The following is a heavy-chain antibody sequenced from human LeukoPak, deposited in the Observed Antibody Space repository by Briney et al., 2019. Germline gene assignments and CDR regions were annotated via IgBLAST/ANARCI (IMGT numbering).Heavy chain of an antibody. CDR2: IIPILGIA. D-gene: IGHD5-24*01. V-gene: IGHV1-69*04. Sequence: SVKVSCKASGGTFSSYAISWVRQAPGQGLEWMGRIIPILGIANYAQKFQGRVTITADKSTSTAYMELSSLRSEDTAVYYCARSEMATAYGMDVWGQGTTVTVSS. CDR3: ARSEMATAYGMDV. J-gene: IGHJ6*02. CDR1: GGTFSSYA.